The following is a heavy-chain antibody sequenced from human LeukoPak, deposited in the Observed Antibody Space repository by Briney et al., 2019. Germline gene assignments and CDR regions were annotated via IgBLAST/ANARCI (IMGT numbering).Heavy chain of an antibody. V-gene: IGHV3-23*01. D-gene: IGHD3-9*01. CDR3: AKWGDYDVLTGYYVSDY. CDR1: GFTFSNYA. Sequence: GGSLRLSCAASGFTFSNYAMSWVRQAPGKGLEWVSAITGSGGNTYYADSVKGRFTISRDNSKNTVFPQMNSLGAEDTAVYYCAKWGDYDVLTGYYVSDYWGQGTLVTVSS. CDR2: ITGSGGNT. J-gene: IGHJ4*02.